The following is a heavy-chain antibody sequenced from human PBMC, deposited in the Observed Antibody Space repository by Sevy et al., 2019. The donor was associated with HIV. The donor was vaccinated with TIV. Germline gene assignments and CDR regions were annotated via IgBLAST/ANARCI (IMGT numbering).Heavy chain of an antibody. V-gene: IGHV4-30-2*01. CDR1: GGSISSGGYS. CDR3: ARGQEDYYGMDV. Sequence: SETLSLTCAVSGGSISSGGYSWSWIRQPPGKGLEWIGDIYHSGSTYYNPSLKSRVTISVDRSKNQFSLKLSSVTAADTAVYYCARGQEDYYGMDVWGQGTTVTVSS. CDR2: IYHSGST. J-gene: IGHJ6*02.